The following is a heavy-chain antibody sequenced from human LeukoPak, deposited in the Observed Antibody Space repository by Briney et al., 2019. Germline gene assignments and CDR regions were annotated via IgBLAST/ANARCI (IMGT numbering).Heavy chain of an antibody. CDR3: ARGRRQRAAANKEYNYCYVMDV. CDR2: MNPNNGNT. Sequence: ASVKVSCKASGGTFSSYAISWVRQATGQGLEWMGWMNPNNGNTGFGQKFQGRLTMTRDTSINTAYMELSSLRSDDTAVYFCARGRRQRAAANKEYNYCYVMDVWGLGTTVTVSS. CDR1: GGTFSSYA. V-gene: IGHV1-8*02. J-gene: IGHJ6*02. D-gene: IGHD6-25*01.